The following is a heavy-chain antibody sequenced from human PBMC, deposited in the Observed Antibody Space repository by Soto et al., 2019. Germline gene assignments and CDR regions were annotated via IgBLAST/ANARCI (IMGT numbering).Heavy chain of an antibody. D-gene: IGHD5-12*01. CDR1: GYSISSGYC. V-gene: IGHV4-38-2*02. CDR3: ARDRVGYSGYDWEY. CDR2: IYHTGST. Sequence: PSETLSLTCAVSGYSISSGYCWGWVRQPPGKGLEWIATIYHTGSTYYNPSLKSRVALSVDTSKNQFSLKLSSVTAADTAVYYCARDRVGYSGYDWEYWGQGTPVTVS. J-gene: IGHJ4*02.